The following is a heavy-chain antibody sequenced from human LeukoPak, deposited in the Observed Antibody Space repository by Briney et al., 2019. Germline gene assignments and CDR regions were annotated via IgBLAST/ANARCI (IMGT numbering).Heavy chain of an antibody. Sequence: LSLTCAVYGGSFSGYYWSWIRQAPGKGLEWVAVISYDGSNKYYADSVKGRFTISRDNSKNTLYLQMNSLRAEDTAVYYCAKDSIYCTNGVCWCPDYWGQGTLVTVSS. CDR3: AKDSIYCTNGVCWCPDY. CDR2: ISYDGSNK. D-gene: IGHD2-8*01. V-gene: IGHV3-30*18. J-gene: IGHJ4*02. CDR1: GGSFSGYY.